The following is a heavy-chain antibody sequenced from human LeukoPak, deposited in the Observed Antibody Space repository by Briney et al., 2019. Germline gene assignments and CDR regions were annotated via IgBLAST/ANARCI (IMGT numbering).Heavy chain of an antibody. CDR2: MNPNSGNT. Sequence: ASVKVSCKASGYTFTSYDINWVRQATGQGLEWMGWMNPNSGNTGYAQKFQGRVAITRNTSISTAYMELSSLRSEDTAVYYCARMDTAMARDYWGQGTLVTVSS. J-gene: IGHJ4*02. V-gene: IGHV1-8*03. CDR3: ARMDTAMARDY. D-gene: IGHD5-18*01. CDR1: GYTFTSYD.